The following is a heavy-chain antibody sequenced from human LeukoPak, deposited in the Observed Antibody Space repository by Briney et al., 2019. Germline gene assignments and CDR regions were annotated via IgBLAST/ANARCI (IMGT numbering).Heavy chain of an antibody. V-gene: IGHV3-NL1*01. CDR3: ARDRVIALDY. CDR2: ISGSGGST. D-gene: IGHD3-10*01. J-gene: IGHJ4*02. Sequence: AGGSLRLSCAASGFTFSSYGMHWVRQAPGMGLEWVSAISGSGGSTYYADSVKGRFTISRDNSKNTLYLQMNSLRAEDTAVYYCARDRVIALDYWGQGTLVTVSS. CDR1: GFTFSSYG.